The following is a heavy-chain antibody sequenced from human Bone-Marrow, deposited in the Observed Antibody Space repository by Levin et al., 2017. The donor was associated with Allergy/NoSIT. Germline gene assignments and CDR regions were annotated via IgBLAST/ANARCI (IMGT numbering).Heavy chain of an antibody. D-gene: IGHD6-19*01. V-gene: IGHV4-59*08. J-gene: IGHJ3*02. CDR3: ARPRRQWLETDAFDI. CDR2: IYYSGST. Sequence: SQTLSLTCTVSGGSISSYYWSWIRQPPGKGLEWIGYIYYSGSTNYNPSLKSRVTISVDTSKNQFSLKLSPVTAADTAVYYCARPRRQWLETDAFDIWGQGTMVTVSS. CDR1: GGSISSYY.